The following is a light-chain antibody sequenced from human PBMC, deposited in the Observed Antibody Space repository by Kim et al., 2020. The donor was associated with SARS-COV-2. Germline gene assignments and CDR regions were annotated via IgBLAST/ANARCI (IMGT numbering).Light chain of an antibody. CDR1: QSISSW. CDR2: RTS. Sequence: SASVGDRVTITCLASQSISSWLAWYQQKPEKAPKLLIYRTSYLESGVPSRFSGTGSGTEFTLTISSLQPDDFATYYCQQYNNYPRTFGQGTKLEI. CDR3: QQYNNYPRT. V-gene: IGKV1-5*03. J-gene: IGKJ2*01.